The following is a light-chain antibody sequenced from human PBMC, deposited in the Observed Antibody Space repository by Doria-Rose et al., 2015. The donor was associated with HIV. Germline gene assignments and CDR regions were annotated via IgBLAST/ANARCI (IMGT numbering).Light chain of an antibody. Sequence: DIVLTQSPGTLSLSPGERATLSCRASQSFSNTYLAWYQQQPGQAPSLLIYDGSTRPTGIPDRFSASGSETDFTLTINRLEPEDFALYYCHQYGTSWTFGQGTKVEI. CDR2: DGS. J-gene: IGKJ1*01. V-gene: IGKV3-20*01. CDR1: QSFSNTY. CDR3: HQYGTSWT.